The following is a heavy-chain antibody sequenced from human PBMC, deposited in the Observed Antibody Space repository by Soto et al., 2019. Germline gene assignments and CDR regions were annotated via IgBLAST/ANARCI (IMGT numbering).Heavy chain of an antibody. CDR2: ITADGGT. CDR1: GFTVSSHA. Sequence: EVQVLESGGGLVQPGGSLRLSCEGSGFTVSSHAMTWVRQAPGKGPEWVSTITADGGTHYADSVKGRFAMSRDTSGSTLYLQMNSLGAEDTAAYYCAPHVSCSGGICQYDAFAIRGQGTMVTVSS. CDR3: APHVSCSGGICQYDAFAI. J-gene: IGHJ3*02. D-gene: IGHD2-15*01. V-gene: IGHV3-23*01.